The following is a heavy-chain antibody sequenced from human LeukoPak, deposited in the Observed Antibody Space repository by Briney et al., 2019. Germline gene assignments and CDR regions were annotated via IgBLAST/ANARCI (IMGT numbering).Heavy chain of an antibody. Sequence: GGSLRLSCAASGFTFSSYWMHWVRQAPGKGLVWVSRINSDGSSTTYADSVKGRFTISRDNAKNTLYLQMSSLRAEDTAVYYCATNPIMRDYEDFWGQGTLVTVS. CDR1: GFTFSSYW. CDR2: INSDGSST. D-gene: IGHD4-17*01. CDR3: ATNPIMRDYEDF. V-gene: IGHV3-74*01. J-gene: IGHJ4*02.